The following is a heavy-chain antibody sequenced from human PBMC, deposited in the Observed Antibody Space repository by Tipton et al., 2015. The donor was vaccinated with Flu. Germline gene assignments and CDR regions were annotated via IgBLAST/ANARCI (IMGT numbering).Heavy chain of an antibody. Sequence: SLRLSCAASGFTLSTYGMHWVRQAPGKGLEWVAVIWYDGSNKNYGDSVKGRFTISRDNSKNMLYLQMNSLRVEDTAVYYCVTGGFGVDYFDYWGQGTLVTV. V-gene: IGHV3-33*01. CDR2: IWYDGSNK. J-gene: IGHJ4*02. CDR3: VTGGFGVDYFDY. D-gene: IGHD3-10*01. CDR1: GFTLSTYG.